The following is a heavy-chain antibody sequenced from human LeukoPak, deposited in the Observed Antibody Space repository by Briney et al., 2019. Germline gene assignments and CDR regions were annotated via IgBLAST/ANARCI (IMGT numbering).Heavy chain of an antibody. J-gene: IGHJ6*03. CDR2: IYYSGST. CDR3: ARTTEGYCRGRSCYSYYYYMDV. Sequence: SETLSLTCAVYGGSFSGYYWSWIRQPPGKGLEWIGYIYYSGSTNYNPSLKSRVTISVDTSKNQFSLKLRSVTAADTAVYYCARTTEGYCRGRSCYSYYYYMDVWGKGTTVTVPS. D-gene: IGHD2-15*01. V-gene: IGHV4-59*01. CDR1: GGSFSGYY.